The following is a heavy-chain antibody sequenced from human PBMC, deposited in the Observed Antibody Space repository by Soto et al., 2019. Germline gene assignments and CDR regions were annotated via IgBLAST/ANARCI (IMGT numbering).Heavy chain of an antibody. V-gene: IGHV1-46*01. CDR3: ARAPIAAAGGTDAFDI. CDR1: GYTFTSYY. Sequence: QVRLVQSGAEVKKPGASVKVSCKASGYTFTSYYMHWVRQAPGEELEWMGIINPSGGSTSYAQKFQGRVTMTRDTSTSTVYMELSSLRSEDTAVYYCARAPIAAAGGTDAFDIWGQGTMVTVSS. D-gene: IGHD6-13*01. CDR2: INPSGGST. J-gene: IGHJ3*02.